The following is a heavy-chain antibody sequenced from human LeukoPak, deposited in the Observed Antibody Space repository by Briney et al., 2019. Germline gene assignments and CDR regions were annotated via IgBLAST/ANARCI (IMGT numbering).Heavy chain of an antibody. Sequence: GASVKVSCKVSGYTFTKYGISWVRQAPGQGLEWMGWISVYNGNTNYAQKFQGRATMTTDTFTSTAYMELRSLRSDDTAVYYCAREMGGSGWYADGDYWGQGTLVTVSS. CDR1: GYTFTKYG. J-gene: IGHJ4*02. V-gene: IGHV1-18*01. CDR2: ISVYNGNT. D-gene: IGHD6-13*01. CDR3: AREMGGSGWYADGDY.